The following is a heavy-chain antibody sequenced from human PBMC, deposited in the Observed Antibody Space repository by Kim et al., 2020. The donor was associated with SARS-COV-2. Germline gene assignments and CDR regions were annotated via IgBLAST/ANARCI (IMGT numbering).Heavy chain of an antibody. CDR3: ARDKSGSFDY. Sequence: TLSLTCTVSGGSISSGGYYWSWIRQHPGKGLEWIGYIYYSGSTYYNPSLKSRVTISVDTSKNQFSLKLSSVTAADTAVYYCARDKSGSFDYWGQGTLVTVSS. CDR2: IYYSGST. CDR1: GGSISSGGYY. J-gene: IGHJ4*02. V-gene: IGHV4-31*03.